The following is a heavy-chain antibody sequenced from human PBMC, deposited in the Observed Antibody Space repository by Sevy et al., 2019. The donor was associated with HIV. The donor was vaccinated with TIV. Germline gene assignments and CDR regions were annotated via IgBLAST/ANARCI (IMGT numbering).Heavy chain of an antibody. D-gene: IGHD2-15*01. CDR3: ARTNSLLNDAFDI. Sequence: GGSLRLSCAASGFTFSSYSMNWVRQAPGKGLEWVSSISSSSSYIYYADSVKGRFTISRDNTKNSLYLQMNSLRAEDTAVYYCARTNSLLNDAFDIWGQGTMVTVSS. CDR1: GFTFSSYS. J-gene: IGHJ3*02. V-gene: IGHV3-21*01. CDR2: ISSSSSYI.